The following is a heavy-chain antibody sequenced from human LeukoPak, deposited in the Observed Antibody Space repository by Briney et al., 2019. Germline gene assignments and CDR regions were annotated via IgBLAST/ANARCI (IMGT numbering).Heavy chain of an antibody. D-gene: IGHD2-15*01. CDR3: ARLYCSRGSCYRLYYYSYMDV. V-gene: IGHV3-23*01. CDR2: ISGSGGST. J-gene: IGHJ6*03. CDR1: GFTFISYA. Sequence: GGSLSLSCAASGFTFISYAMSWVRQAPGKGLEWVSAISGSGGSTYYADSVKGRFTISRDNSKNTLYLQMNSLRAEDTAVYYRARLYCSRGSCYRLYYYSYMDVWGKGHTVTVSS.